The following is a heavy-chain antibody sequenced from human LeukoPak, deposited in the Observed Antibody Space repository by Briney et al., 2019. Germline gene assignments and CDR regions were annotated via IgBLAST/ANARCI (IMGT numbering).Heavy chain of an antibody. CDR2: IWYDGSKR. Sequence: PGTSLRLSCAASRFTFSDYGMHWVRQAPGKGLEWVAVIWYDGSKRYYTESVKGRSTISRDNSRNTLYLQMNSLKAEDTAVYYCARRDGDNDRGFDYWGQGTLVTVSS. CDR1: RFTFSDYG. D-gene: IGHD4-23*01. CDR3: ARRDGDNDRGFDY. V-gene: IGHV3-33*01. J-gene: IGHJ4*02.